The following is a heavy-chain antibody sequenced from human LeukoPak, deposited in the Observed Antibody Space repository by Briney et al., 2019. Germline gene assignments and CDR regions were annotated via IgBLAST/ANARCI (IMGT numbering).Heavy chain of an antibody. J-gene: IGHJ6*02. CDR2: ICYSGST. Sequence: SETLSLTCTVSGGSISSSSYYWGWIRQPPGKGLEWIGSICYSGSTYYNPSLKSRVTISVDTSKNQFSLKLSSVTAADTAVYYCARRRPNYYDSSGYSYYYYYGMDVWGQGTTVTVSS. V-gene: IGHV4-39*01. CDR1: GGSISSSSYY. D-gene: IGHD3-22*01. CDR3: ARRRPNYYDSSGYSYYYYYGMDV.